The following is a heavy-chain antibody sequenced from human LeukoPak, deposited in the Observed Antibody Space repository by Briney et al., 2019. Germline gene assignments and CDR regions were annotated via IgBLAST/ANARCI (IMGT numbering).Heavy chain of an antibody. CDR3: ARDSRPIFEWQQLGGDY. Sequence: SVKVSCKASGGTFSSYAISWVRQAPGQGLEWMGGIIPIFGTSNYAQKFQGRVTITADKSTSTAYMELSSLRSDDTAVYYCARDSRPIFEWQQLGGDYWGQGTLVTVSS. CDR1: GGTFSSYA. J-gene: IGHJ4*02. V-gene: IGHV1-69*06. D-gene: IGHD6-13*01. CDR2: IIPIFGTS.